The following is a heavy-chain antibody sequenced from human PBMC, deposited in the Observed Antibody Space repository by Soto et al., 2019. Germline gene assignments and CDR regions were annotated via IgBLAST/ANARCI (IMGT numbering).Heavy chain of an antibody. V-gene: IGHV3-23*01. CDR1: GFTFSTYA. CDR2: ISSSGGST. J-gene: IGHJ5*02. D-gene: IGHD2-21*02. CDR3: AKFYGGNSAHTYTIDP. Sequence: EVQLLESGGGLVQPGGSLRLSCAASGFTFSTYAMSWVRQAPGKGLEWVSTISSSGGSTHYADSEKGRFTISRDNSKNTLYLQMNSLRAEDTAVYYCAKFYGGNSAHTYTIDPWGQGTLVTVSS.